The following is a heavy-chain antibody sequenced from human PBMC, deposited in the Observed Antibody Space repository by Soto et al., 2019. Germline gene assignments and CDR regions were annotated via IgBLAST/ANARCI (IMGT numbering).Heavy chain of an antibody. CDR1: GFTFSSYA. CDR3: AKDGKVAAAAPNF. J-gene: IGHJ1*01. Sequence: GGSLRLSCAASGFTFSSYAMSWVRQAPGKGLEWVSAISGSGGSTYYADSVKGRFTISRDTSKNTLSLQMNSLTAEDTAVYYCAKDGKVAAAAPNFWGQGTQVTVSS. D-gene: IGHD6-13*01. V-gene: IGHV3-23*01. CDR2: ISGSGGST.